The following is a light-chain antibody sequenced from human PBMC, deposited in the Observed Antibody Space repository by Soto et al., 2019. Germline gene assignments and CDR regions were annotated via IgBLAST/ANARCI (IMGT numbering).Light chain of an antibody. J-gene: IGKJ1*01. Sequence: DIHMTRSPSSLSASVGYRFTITCRASQSISAYLNWYQQKSGKAPKLLTYAASSLQSGVPSSLSGSGSGTEFTLTISRMEPEDFAVYYCQQYGSSGTFGHGTKVDIK. CDR1: QSISAY. V-gene: IGKV1-39*01. CDR3: QQYGSSGT. CDR2: AAS.